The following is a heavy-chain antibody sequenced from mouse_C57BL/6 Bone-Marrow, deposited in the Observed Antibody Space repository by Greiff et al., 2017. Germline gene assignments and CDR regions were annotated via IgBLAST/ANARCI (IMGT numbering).Heavy chain of an antibody. D-gene: IGHD1-1*01. Sequence: VQLQQSGAELVKPGASVKMSCKASGYTFTTYPIEWMKQNHGKSLEWIGNFHPYNDDTKYNEKFKGKATLTVEKSSSTVYLELSRLTSADSAVYYCARGGYYGSYWYFDVWGTGTTVTVSS. CDR1: GYTFTTYP. CDR2: FHPYNDDT. V-gene: IGHV1-47*01. CDR3: ARGGYYGSYWYFDV. J-gene: IGHJ1*03.